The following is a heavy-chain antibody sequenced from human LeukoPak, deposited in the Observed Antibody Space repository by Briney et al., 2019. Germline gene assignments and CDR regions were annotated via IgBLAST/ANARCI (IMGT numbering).Heavy chain of an antibody. CDR1: GFTVSSNS. Sequence: GGSLRLSCAASGFTVSSNSMSWVRQAPGKGLEWVSVIYSGGSTYYADSVMGRFTISRNNSKNTLYLQMNSLRDEDTAVYNCAREGSRGEPRPFDYWGQGSLVTVSS. D-gene: IGHD2-21*01. CDR2: IYSGGST. CDR3: AREGSRGEPRPFDY. J-gene: IGHJ4*02. V-gene: IGHV3-53*01.